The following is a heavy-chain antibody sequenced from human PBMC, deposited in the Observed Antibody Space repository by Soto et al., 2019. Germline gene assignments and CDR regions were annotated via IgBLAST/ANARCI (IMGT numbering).Heavy chain of an antibody. CDR3: ARIITGTWNYYYYGMDV. CDR2: ISSSGSTI. D-gene: IGHD1-7*01. J-gene: IGHJ6*02. Sequence: VGSLRLSCAASGFTFSSYEMNWVRQAPGKGLEWVSYISSSGSTIYYADSVKGRFTISRDNAKNSLYLQMNSLRAEDTAVYYCARIITGTWNYYYYGMDVWGQGTTVTVSS. V-gene: IGHV3-48*03. CDR1: GFTFSSYE.